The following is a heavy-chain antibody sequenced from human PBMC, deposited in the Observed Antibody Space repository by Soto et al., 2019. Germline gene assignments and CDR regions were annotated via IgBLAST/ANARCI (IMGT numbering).Heavy chain of an antibody. J-gene: IGHJ6*02. CDR3: ARLYYDYV. Sequence: SLRLSCAGYGFTFGTDSMDWVRQAAGKGLEWIAYISYDSDTIQYADSVKGRFTISRDNAKNSLYLQMNSLRDEDTAVYYCARLYYDYVWGQGTTVTVSS. CDR1: GFTFGTDS. V-gene: IGHV3-48*02. D-gene: IGHD3-3*01. CDR2: ISYDSDTI.